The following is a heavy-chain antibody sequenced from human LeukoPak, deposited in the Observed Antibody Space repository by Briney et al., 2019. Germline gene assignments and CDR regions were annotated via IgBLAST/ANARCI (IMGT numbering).Heavy chain of an antibody. CDR2: ISSSGSTI. CDR1: GFTFGDYG. J-gene: IGHJ4*02. Sequence: GGSLRLSCTASGFTFGDYGMSWVRQAPGKGLEWVSYISSSGSTIYYADSVKGRFTISRDNSKNTLYLQMNSLRTEDTAVYYCAKANRGSYYGLGDYFDYWGQGTLVTVSS. D-gene: IGHD1-26*01. V-gene: IGHV3-48*01. CDR3: AKANRGSYYGLGDYFDY.